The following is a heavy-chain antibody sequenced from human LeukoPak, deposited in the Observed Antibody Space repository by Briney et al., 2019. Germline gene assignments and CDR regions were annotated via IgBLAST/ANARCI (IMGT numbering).Heavy chain of an antibody. J-gene: IGHJ6*03. Sequence: GGSLRLSCAASGFTFSSYSMNWVRQAPGKGLEWVSSISSSSSYIYYADSVKGRFTISRDNAKDSLYLQMNSLRAEDTAVYYCARVYDSSGYYVSYYYYYMDVWGKGTTVTVSS. D-gene: IGHD3-22*01. CDR2: ISSSSSYI. CDR1: GFTFSSYS. CDR3: ARVYDSSGYYVSYYYYYMDV. V-gene: IGHV3-21*01.